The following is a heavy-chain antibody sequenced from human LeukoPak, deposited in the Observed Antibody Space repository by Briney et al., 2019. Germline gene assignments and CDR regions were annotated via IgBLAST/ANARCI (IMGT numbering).Heavy chain of an antibody. J-gene: IGHJ4*02. CDR2: ISDSGGKT. D-gene: IGHD3-10*01. Sequence: QSGGSLRLSCTAAGLTFNNYAMSWVRQAPGKGLEWVSHISDSGGKTYYADSVKGRFTISRDNSKNTLYLQMDSLRAEDTAIYYCADFGSGSYCFDYWGQGTLVTVSS. CDR3: ADFGSGSYCFDY. V-gene: IGHV3-23*01. CDR1: GLTFNNYA.